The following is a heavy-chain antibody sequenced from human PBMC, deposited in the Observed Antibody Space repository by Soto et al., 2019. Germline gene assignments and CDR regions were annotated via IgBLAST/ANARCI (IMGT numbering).Heavy chain of an antibody. CDR1: GFSLSTSGVG. V-gene: IGHV2-5*02. CDR2: IYWDDDK. Sequence: QITLKESGPTLVKPTQPLTLTCTFSGFSLSTSGVGVGWIRQPPGKALEWLALIYWDDDKRYSPSLKSRLTITKDTSKNQVVLTMTNMDPVDTATYYCAHRQYGDYPIRHWGQGTLVTVSS. CDR3: AHRQYGDYPIRH. J-gene: IGHJ1*01. D-gene: IGHD4-17*01.